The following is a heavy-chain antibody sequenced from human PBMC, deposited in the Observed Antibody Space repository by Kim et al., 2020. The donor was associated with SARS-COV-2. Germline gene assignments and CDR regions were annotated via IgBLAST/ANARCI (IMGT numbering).Heavy chain of an antibody. CDR3: TTRIRYTSSRDDY. CDR1: GFTFNYAW. D-gene: IGHD6-13*01. CDR2: IKSKADGGTT. Sequence: GGSLRLSCAGSGFTFNYAWMSWVRLAPGKGLEWVGRIKSKADGGTTDYAAVVKGRFIISRDDSRNTLYLQMHSLKTEDTAVYYCTTRIRYTSSRDDYWGQGTLVTVSS. V-gene: IGHV3-15*01. J-gene: IGHJ4*02.